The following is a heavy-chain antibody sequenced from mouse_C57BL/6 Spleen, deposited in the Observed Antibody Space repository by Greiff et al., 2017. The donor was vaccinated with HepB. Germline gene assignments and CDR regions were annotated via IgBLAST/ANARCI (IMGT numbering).Heavy chain of an antibody. Sequence: EVQLQQSGPELVKPGASVKISCKASGYKFTDYYMNWVKQSHGKSLEWIGDINPNNGGTSYNQQFKGKATLTVDKSSSTAYMELRSLTSEDSAVYYGARSRWFPPYYYAMDYWGQGTSVTVSS. J-gene: IGHJ4*01. CDR2: INPNNGGT. V-gene: IGHV1-26*01. CDR1: GYKFTDYY. D-gene: IGHD2-3*01. CDR3: ARSRWFPPYYYAMDY.